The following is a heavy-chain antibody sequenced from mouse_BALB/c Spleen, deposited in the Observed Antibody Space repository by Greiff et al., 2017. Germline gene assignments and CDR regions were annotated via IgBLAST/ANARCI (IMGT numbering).Heavy chain of an antibody. J-gene: IGHJ4*01. Sequence: EVMLVESGGGLVQPGGSLNLSCAASGFDFSRYWMSWARQAPGKGQEWIGEINPGSSTLNYTPSLKDKFIISRDNAKNTLYLQMSKVRSEDTALYYCARLTSAYYYGSSSYAMDYWGQGTSVTVSS. CDR2: INPGSSTL. V-gene: IGHV4-2*02. CDR1: GFDFSRYW. CDR3: ARLTSAYYYGSSSYAMDY. D-gene: IGHD1-1*01.